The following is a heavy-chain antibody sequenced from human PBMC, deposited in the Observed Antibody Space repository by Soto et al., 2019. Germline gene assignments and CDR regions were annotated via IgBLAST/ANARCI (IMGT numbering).Heavy chain of an antibody. CDR2: ISYDGSNK. D-gene: IGHD2-2*01. CDR3: ASSRYCISTSCHPSSFGYYYYGMDV. V-gene: IGHV3-30*03. J-gene: IGHJ6*02. CDR1: GFTFSSYG. Sequence: PGGSLRLSCAASGFTFSSYGMHWVRQAPGKGLEWVAVISYDGSNKYYADSVKGRFTISRDNSKNTLYLQMNSLRSEDTAVYYCASSRYCISTSCHPSSFGYYYYGMDVWGQGTTVTVSS.